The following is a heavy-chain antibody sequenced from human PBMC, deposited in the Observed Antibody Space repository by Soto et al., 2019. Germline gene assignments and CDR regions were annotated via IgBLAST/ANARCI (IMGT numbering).Heavy chain of an antibody. V-gene: IGHV1-46*01. D-gene: IGHD6-19*01. J-gene: IGHJ4*02. CDR2: INPSGGST. Sequence: QVQLVQSGAEVKKPGASVKVSCKASGYTFTSYYMHWVRQAPGQGLEWMGIINPSGGSTSYAQKFQGGVTMTRDTSTSTVYMELSSLRSEDTAVYYCAREGEGAVALDYWGQGTLVTVSS. CDR3: AREGEGAVALDY. CDR1: GYTFTSYY.